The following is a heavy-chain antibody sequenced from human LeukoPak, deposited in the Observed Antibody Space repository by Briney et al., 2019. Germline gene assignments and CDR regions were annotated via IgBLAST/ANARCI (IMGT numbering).Heavy chain of an antibody. CDR2: ISGSGGST. J-gene: IGHJ4*02. D-gene: IGHD1-1*01. V-gene: IGHV3-23*01. CDR3: AKGDWNDPGSTGFDY. CDR1: GFTFSSYA. Sequence: GGSLRLSCAASGFTFSSYAMSWVRQAPGKGLEWVSAISGSGGSTYYADSVKGRFTISRDNSKNTLYLQMNSLRAEDTAVYYCAKGDWNDPGSTGFDYWGQGTLVTVSS.